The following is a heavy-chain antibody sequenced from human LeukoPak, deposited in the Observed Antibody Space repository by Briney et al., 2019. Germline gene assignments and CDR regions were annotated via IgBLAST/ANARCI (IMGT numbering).Heavy chain of an antibody. D-gene: IGHD1-7*01. CDR3: ARVMGNYASDY. CDR1: GFSLSDYY. V-gene: IGHV3-11*04. Sequence: PGGSLRLSCAASGFSLSDYYMSWIRQAPGKGLEWVSYISSSGDTMSYADSVKGRFTISRDNAKNSLFLQMSSLRAGDAAIYYCARVMGNYASDYWGQGALVTVSS. J-gene: IGHJ4*02. CDR2: ISSSGDTM.